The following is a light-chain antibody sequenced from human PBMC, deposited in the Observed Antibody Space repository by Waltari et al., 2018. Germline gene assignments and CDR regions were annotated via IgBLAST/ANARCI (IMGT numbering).Light chain of an antibody. CDR3: QQYDEWPFT. Sequence: TVMTQSPATLSLSPGETATLSCRASQSVKVNLAWYQQQVVQTPRLLIYAASSRTTGIPGRFSVSGSGTDFTLTISSLQSEDFAVDYCQQYDEWPFTFGQGTKVDFK. CDR2: AAS. V-gene: IGKV3-15*01. CDR1: QSVKVN. J-gene: IGKJ2*01.